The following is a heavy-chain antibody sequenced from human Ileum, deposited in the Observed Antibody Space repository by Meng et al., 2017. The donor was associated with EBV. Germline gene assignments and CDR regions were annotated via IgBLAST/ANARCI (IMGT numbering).Heavy chain of an antibody. D-gene: IGHD3-10*01. CDR1: GSTFSVYG. Sequence: QVPLVQSGPEVKNPGSSVKVSGKSSGSTFSVYGITWVRQAPGQGLEWMGGIIPALGTPKYARKFQDRLTITADKSTSTGYMELHSLTSNDTAVYFCARGTGADYWGQGTLVTVSS. V-gene: IGHV1-69*06. CDR3: ARGTGADY. CDR2: IIPALGTP. J-gene: IGHJ4*02.